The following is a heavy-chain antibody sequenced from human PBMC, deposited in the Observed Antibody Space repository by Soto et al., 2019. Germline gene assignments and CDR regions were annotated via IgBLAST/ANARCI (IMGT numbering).Heavy chain of an antibody. V-gene: IGHV3-30*18. D-gene: IGHD5-18*01. Sequence: GGSLRLSCAASGFTFSSYGMHWVRQAPGKGLEWVAVISYDGSNKYYADSVKGRFTISRDNSKNTLYLQMNSLRAEDTAVYYCAKDGISGIQLWLLGYWGQGTLVTVSS. CDR1: GFTFSSYG. CDR3: AKDGISGIQLWLLGY. J-gene: IGHJ4*02. CDR2: ISYDGSNK.